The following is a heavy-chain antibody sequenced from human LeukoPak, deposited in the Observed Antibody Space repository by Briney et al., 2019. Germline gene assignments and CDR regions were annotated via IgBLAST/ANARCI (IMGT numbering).Heavy chain of an antibody. J-gene: IGHJ4*02. D-gene: IGHD1-26*01. Sequence: ASVKVSCKASGYTFTGYYMRWVRQAPGQGLEWMGWINPNSGGTNYAQKFQGRVTMTRDTSISTAYMELSRLRSDDTAVYYCARDNGGSYPFDYWGQGTLVTVSS. V-gene: IGHV1-2*02. CDR1: GYTFTGYY. CDR2: INPNSGGT. CDR3: ARDNGGSYPFDY.